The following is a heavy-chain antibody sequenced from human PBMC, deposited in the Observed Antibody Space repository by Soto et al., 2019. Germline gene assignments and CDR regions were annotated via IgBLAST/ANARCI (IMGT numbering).Heavy chain of an antibody. CDR1: GGSISSGGYS. V-gene: IGHV4-30-2*01. D-gene: IGHD3-10*01. CDR2: IYHSGST. J-gene: IGHJ4*02. Sequence: PSETLSLTCAVSGGSISSGGYSWSWIRQPPGKGLEWIGYIYHSGSTYYNPSLKSRVTISVDRSKNQFSLKLSSVTAADTAVYYCAGRRSGSYYNQFDYWGQGTLVTVSS. CDR3: AGRRSGSYYNQFDY.